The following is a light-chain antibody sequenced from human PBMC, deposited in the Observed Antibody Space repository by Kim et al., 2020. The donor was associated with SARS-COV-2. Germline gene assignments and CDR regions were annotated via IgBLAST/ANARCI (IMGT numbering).Light chain of an antibody. CDR3: QQRSQWIT. Sequence: SLSPGERATLSCMASQSVSDSLAWYQQKPGQAPRLLMYDASTRATGVPDRFSGSGSGTEFTLTISSLEVEDFAVYYCQQRSQWITFGQGTRLEIK. J-gene: IGKJ5*01. CDR2: DAS. CDR1: QSVSDS. V-gene: IGKV3-11*01.